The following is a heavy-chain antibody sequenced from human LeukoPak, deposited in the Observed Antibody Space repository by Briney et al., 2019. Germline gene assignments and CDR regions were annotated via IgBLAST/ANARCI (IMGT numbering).Heavy chain of an antibody. CDR2: IWFDGSNI. Sequence: PGGSLRLSCAASGFNFSSYGMHWVRQAPGKGLEWVTSIWFDGSNIHYADSVKGRVIISRDNSKNTLYLQMNSLRAEDTAVYYCARDGYNVAFDIWGQGTMVTVSS. V-gene: IGHV3-33*01. J-gene: IGHJ3*02. D-gene: IGHD1-14*01. CDR1: GFNFSSYG. CDR3: ARDGYNVAFDI.